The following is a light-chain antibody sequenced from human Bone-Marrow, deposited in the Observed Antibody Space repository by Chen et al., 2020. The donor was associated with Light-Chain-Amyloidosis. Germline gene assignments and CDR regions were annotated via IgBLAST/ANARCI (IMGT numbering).Light chain of an antibody. Sequence: QSVLTQPPSVSGDPGQRVTISCTGSSSNIGAGYDVHWYQQLPGTAPKLLIYGNSNRPSGVPDRFSGSKSGTSASLAITGLQAEDEADYYCQSYDSSLSAFYVFGTGTKVTVL. CDR2: GNS. CDR3: QSYDSSLSAFYV. CDR1: SSNIGAGYD. V-gene: IGLV1-40*01. J-gene: IGLJ1*01.